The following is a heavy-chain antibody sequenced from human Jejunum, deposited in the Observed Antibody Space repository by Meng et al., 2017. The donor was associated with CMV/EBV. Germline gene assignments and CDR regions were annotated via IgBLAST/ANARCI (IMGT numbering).Heavy chain of an antibody. CDR1: GFPFSGYA. V-gene: IGHV3-23*01. Sequence: CVATGFPFSGYAMSWVRQAPGQGLEWVSTISNTGGTTFYADSVKGRFAISRDNSKNTLNLQMNSLRAEDTAVYCCAGGDYGGYYYWGQGTLVTVSS. CDR2: ISNTGGTT. J-gene: IGHJ4*02. CDR3: AGGDYGGYYY. D-gene: IGHD5-12*01.